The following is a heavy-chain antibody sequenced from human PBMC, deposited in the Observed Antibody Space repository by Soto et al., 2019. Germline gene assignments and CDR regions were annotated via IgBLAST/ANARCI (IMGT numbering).Heavy chain of an antibody. Sequence: SQTLSLTCAISGDSVSSNSAAWNWIRQSPSRGLEWLGRTYYRSRWYNDYAVSVKSRITINPDTSKNQFSLQLNSVTPEDTAVYYCARAPWAAGISWFDPWGQGTLVTVSS. V-gene: IGHV6-1*01. CDR2: TYYRSRWYN. CDR3: ARAPWAAGISWFDP. CDR1: GDSVSSNSAA. J-gene: IGHJ5*02. D-gene: IGHD6-13*01.